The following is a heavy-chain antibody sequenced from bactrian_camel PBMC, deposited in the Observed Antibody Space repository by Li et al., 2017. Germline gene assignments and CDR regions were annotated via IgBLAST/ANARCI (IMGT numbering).Heavy chain of an antibody. CDR1: GYTVTAYC. D-gene: IGHD5*01. CDR3: AAEGALNGGICYGNPNY. CDR2: ITTRDVT. J-gene: IGHJ4*01. V-gene: IGHV3S53*01. Sequence: QLVESGGGSVQTGGSLKLSCLASGYTVTAYCMGWFRQAPGKERELVSTITTRDVTKYADFVKGRFTISQDNRKNTVFLQMDSLKTEDTAVYYCAAEGALNGGICYGNPNYWGQGTQVTVS.